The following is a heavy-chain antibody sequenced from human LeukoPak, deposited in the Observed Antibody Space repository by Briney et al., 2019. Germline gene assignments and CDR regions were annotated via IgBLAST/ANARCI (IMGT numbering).Heavy chain of an antibody. CDR2: IIPIFGTA. CDR1: GGTFSSYA. D-gene: IGHD3-10*01. V-gene: IGHV1-69*05. J-gene: IGHJ3*02. Sequence: ASVKVSCKASGGTFSSYAISWVRPAPGQGLEWMGGIIPIFGTANYAQKFQGRVTITTDESTSTAYMELSSLRSEDTAVYYCARGAGGSGSYYGAFDIWGQGSMVTVSS. CDR3: ARGAGGSGSYYGAFDI.